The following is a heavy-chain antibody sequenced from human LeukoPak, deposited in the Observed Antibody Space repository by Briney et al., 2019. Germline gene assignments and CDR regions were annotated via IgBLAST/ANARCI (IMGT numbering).Heavy chain of an antibody. CDR3: AKVEHPLSYDFWSGPHDY. J-gene: IGHJ4*02. CDR1: GFTFSSYA. V-gene: IGHV3-23*01. D-gene: IGHD3-3*01. CDR2: ISGSGGST. Sequence: PGGSLRLSCAASGFTFSSYAMSWVRQAPGKGLEWVSGISGSGGSTYYADSVKGRFTISRDNSKNTLYLHMNSLRAEDTAVYYCAKVEHPLSYDFWSGPHDYWGQGTLVTVSS.